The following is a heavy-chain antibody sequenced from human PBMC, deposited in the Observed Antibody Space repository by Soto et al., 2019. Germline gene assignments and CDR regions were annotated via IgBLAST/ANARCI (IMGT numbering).Heavy chain of an antibody. CDR2: ISRDGSNE. D-gene: IGHD3-10*01. Sequence: QVQLVESGGGVVQPGRSLRLSCAASGFTFSSYVIHWVRQTPDKGLEWVAFISRDGSNEYYADSVKGRFTISRDNSKNTLYLEMNCLRTEDTAVYYCARDDEGGSDCDLGYWGQGTLVTVSS. CDR1: GFTFSSYV. CDR3: ARDDEGGSDCDLGY. V-gene: IGHV3-30-3*01. J-gene: IGHJ4*02.